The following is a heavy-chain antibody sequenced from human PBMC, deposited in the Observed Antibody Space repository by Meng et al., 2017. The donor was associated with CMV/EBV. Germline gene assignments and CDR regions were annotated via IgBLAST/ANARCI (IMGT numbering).Heavy chain of an antibody. CDR3: ARDSGRGYCSGGSCYNPD. D-gene: IGHD2-15*01. J-gene: IGHJ6*02. Sequence: GGPLRLSCAASGFTFSSYWMSWVRQAPGKGLEWVANIKQDGSEKYYVDSVKGRFTISRDNAKNSLYLQMNSLRAEDTAVYYCARDSGRGYCSGGSCYNPDWGQGTTVTVSS. V-gene: IGHV3-7*01. CDR1: GFTFSSYW. CDR2: IKQDGSEK.